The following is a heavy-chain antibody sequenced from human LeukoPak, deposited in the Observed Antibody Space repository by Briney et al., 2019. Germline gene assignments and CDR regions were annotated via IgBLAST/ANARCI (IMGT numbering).Heavy chain of an antibody. J-gene: IGHJ4*02. V-gene: IGHV1-69*13. CDR3: ARGKAAAGGDYFDY. Sequence: ASVKVSCKASGYTFTGYYXXXXRQAPGQGXXXXXXIIPIFGTAXYAQKFXXXXTITADESTSTAYMELSSLRSEDTAVYYCARGKAAAGGDYFDYWGQGTLVTVSS. CDR1: GYTFTGYY. CDR2: IIPIFGTA. D-gene: IGHD6-13*01.